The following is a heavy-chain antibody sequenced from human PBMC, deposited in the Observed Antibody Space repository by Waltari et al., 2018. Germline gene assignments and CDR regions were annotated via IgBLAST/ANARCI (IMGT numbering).Heavy chain of an antibody. CDR2: IYPGDSDT. D-gene: IGHD2-2*01. J-gene: IGHJ3*02. Sequence: EVQLVQSGAEVKKPGESLKISCKGSGYSFTSYWIGWVRQMPGKGLEWMGIIYPGDSDTRYSPSSKGQVTISADKSISTAYLQWSSLKASDTAMYYCARRYCSSTSCYLGAFDIWGQGTMVTVSS. V-gene: IGHV5-51*01. CDR3: ARRYCSSTSCYLGAFDI. CDR1: GYSFTSYW.